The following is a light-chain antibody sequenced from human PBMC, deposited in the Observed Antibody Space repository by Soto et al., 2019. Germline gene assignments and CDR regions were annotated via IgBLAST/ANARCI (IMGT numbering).Light chain of an antibody. V-gene: IGKV3-20*01. Sequence: EIVLTQSPGTLSLSPGERATLSCRASQSVSSSYLAWYQQKPGQAPRRLIYGASSRATGIPDRFSGSGSGTDFTLTSSRLEPEDFAVYYCQQYGTFGGGTKVEIK. J-gene: IGKJ4*01. CDR2: GAS. CDR1: QSVSSSY. CDR3: QQYGT.